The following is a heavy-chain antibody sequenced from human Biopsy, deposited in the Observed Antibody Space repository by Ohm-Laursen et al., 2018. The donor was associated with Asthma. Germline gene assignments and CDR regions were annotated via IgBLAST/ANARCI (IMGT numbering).Heavy chain of an antibody. V-gene: IGHV1-2*06. CDR1: GYTFIGCH. CDR3: ARGQKSAGDRWFDP. J-gene: IGHJ5*02. CDR2: INPNSGGT. D-gene: IGHD6-13*01. Sequence: GSSVKVSCKASGYTFIGCHIHWIRQAPGQGLEWMGRINPNSGGTNYAQKFQGRVTMTRDTSISTAYMEVSRLRSDDTAMYYCARGQKSAGDRWFDPWGQGTLVTVSS.